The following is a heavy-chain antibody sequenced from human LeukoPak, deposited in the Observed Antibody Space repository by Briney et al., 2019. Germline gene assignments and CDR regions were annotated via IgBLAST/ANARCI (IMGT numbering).Heavy chain of an antibody. CDR2: INHSGST. CDR3: AREARGGYSYGFDY. J-gene: IGHJ4*02. Sequence: PSETLSLTCAVYGGSFSGYYWSWLRQPPGKGLEWLGEINHSGSTNYNPSLKSRVTISVDTSKNQFSLKLSSVTAADTAVYYCAREARGGYSYGFDYWGQGTLVTVSS. CDR1: GGSFSGYY. V-gene: IGHV4-34*01. D-gene: IGHD5-18*01.